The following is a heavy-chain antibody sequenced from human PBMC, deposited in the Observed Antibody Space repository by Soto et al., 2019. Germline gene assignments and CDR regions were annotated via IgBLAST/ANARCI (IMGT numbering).Heavy chain of an antibody. CDR2: INHSGST. D-gene: IGHD6-19*01. CDR3: ARRAQWLGGYFDY. J-gene: IGHJ4*02. CDR1: GGSFSGYY. Sequence: SETLSLTCAFSGGSFSGYYWSWIRQPPGKGLEWIGEINHSGSTNYNPSLKSRVTISVDTSKNQFSLKLSSVTAADTAVYYCARRAQWLGGYFDYWGQGTLVTVSS. V-gene: IGHV4-34*01.